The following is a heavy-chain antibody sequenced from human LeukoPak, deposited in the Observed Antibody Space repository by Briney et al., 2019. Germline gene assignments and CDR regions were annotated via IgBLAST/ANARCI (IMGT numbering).Heavy chain of an antibody. V-gene: IGHV3-66*01. Sequence: GGSLRLSCAASGFTVSSNYMSWVRQAPGKGLEWVSVIYSGGSTYYADSVKGRFTISRDNSKNTLYLQMNSLRAEDTAVYYCARDRPYYSSSWWDDYWGRGTLVTVSS. CDR1: GFTVSSNY. CDR3: ARDRPYYSSSWWDDY. J-gene: IGHJ4*02. CDR2: IYSGGST. D-gene: IGHD6-13*01.